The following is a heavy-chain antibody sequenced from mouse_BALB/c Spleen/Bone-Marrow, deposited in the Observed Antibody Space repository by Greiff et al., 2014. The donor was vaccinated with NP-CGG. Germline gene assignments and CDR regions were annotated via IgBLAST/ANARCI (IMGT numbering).Heavy chain of an antibody. CDR3: ASYRYGWYFDV. D-gene: IGHD2-14*01. CDR2: IDPANGNT. J-gene: IGHJ1*01. Sequence: VQLQQPGAELVKPGASVKLSCTASGFNIKDTYMHWVKQRPEQGLEWIGRIDPANGNTKYDPKLQGKATITADTSSNTAYLQLSSLTSEDTAVYYCASYRYGWYFDVWGAGTTVTGPS. V-gene: IGHV14-3*02. CDR1: GFNIKDTY.